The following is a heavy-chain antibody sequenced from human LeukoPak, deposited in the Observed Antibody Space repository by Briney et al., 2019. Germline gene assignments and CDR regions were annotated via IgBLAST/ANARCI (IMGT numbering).Heavy chain of an antibody. J-gene: IGHJ5*02. CDR1: GGSISSNY. Sequence: SETLSLTCTVSGGSISSNYWSWIKQPPGRRLEWIGYFYDNGSTNYNPSLKRRVTISADTSKNQFSLTLRSVTAADTAVYYCARGRVVLSMILFDPWGQGIPVTVSS. V-gene: IGHV4-59*01. CDR2: FYDNGST. CDR3: ARGRVVLSMILFDP. D-gene: IGHD2/OR15-2a*01.